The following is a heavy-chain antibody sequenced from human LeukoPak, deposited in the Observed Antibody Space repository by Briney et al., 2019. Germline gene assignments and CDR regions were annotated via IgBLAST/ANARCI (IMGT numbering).Heavy chain of an antibody. CDR3: ARHEYSGSYYGLSWFDP. Sequence: SETLSLTCTISGGSISSSGYYWGWIRQPPGKGLEWIASIYYSGSTYYNPSLKSRVTISVDTSKNQLSLKLSSLTAANTAVYYCARHEYSGSYYGLSWFDPWGQGTLVTVSS. J-gene: IGHJ5*02. CDR1: GGSISSSGYY. V-gene: IGHV4-39*01. CDR2: IYYSGST. D-gene: IGHD1-26*01.